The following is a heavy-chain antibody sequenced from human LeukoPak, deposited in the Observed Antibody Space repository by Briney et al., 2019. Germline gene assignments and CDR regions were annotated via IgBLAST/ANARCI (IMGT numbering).Heavy chain of an antibody. J-gene: IGHJ4*02. Sequence: GASVKLSCKASGYTFTGYYMHWVRHATGQGLEWMGWINPNSGGTNYAQKFQGRVTMTRDTSISTAYMKLSRLRSEDTAVYYCATVWGTAMVSFDYWGQGALVTVSS. CDR2: INPNSGGT. CDR3: ATVWGTAMVSFDY. V-gene: IGHV1-2*02. D-gene: IGHD5-18*01. CDR1: GYTFTGYY.